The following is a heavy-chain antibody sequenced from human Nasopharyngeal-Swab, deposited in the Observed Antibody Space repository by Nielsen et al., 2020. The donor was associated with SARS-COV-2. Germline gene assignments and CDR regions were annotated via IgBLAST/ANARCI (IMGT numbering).Heavy chain of an antibody. D-gene: IGHD4-17*01. CDR1: GLTFSSYE. Sequence: GESLKISCVASGLTFSSYEMNWVRQAPGKGLEWISYISSTGNTIYYADSVKGRFTISRDSAKNSLSLQMNSLRAEDTAVYYCARDHYGDYVDYWGQGTLVTVSS. J-gene: IGHJ4*02. CDR2: ISSTGNTI. V-gene: IGHV3-48*03. CDR3: ARDHYGDYVDY.